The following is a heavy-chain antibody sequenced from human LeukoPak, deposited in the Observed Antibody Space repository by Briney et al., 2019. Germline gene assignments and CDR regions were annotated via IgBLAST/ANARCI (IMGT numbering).Heavy chain of an antibody. V-gene: IGHV4-34*01. J-gene: IGHJ5*02. Sequence: PSETLSLTCAVYGGSFSGYYWTWIRQPPGKGLEWIGEINHSGSTNYNPSLKSRVSMSVDTSKNQFSLNVTSVTAADTAVYYCCRVGNWNYWFDPWGQGTLVTVSS. CDR2: INHSGST. CDR1: GGSFSGYY. CDR3: CRVGNWNYWFDP. D-gene: IGHD1-7*01.